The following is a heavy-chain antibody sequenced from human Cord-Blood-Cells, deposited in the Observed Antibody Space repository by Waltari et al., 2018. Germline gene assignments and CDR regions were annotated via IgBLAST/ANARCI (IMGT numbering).Heavy chain of an antibody. CDR2: INHSGST. CDR1: GGSFSGYY. CDR3: ARGRVYCSSTSCYYYYGMDV. J-gene: IGHJ6*02. D-gene: IGHD2-2*01. Sequence: QVQLQQWGAGLLKPSETLSLTCAVYGGSFSGYYWSWIRQPPGKGLGWIGEINHSGSTNYNPSLKSRVTISVDTSKNQFSLKLSSVTAADTAVYYCARGRVYCSSTSCYYYYGMDVWGQGTTVTVSS. V-gene: IGHV4-34*01.